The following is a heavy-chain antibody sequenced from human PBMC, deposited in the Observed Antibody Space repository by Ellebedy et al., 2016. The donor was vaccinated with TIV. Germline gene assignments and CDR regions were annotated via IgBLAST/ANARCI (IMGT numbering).Heavy chain of an antibody. CDR2: INSNSGVT. Sequence: ASVKVSCKASGYTFTSYYMNWVRQAPGQGLEWMGWINSNSGVTFYVQKFQGRVTMTRDTSKSTAFMELTSLTPDDTAVYYCARQPQNGSYGLFPWGQGTLVTVSS. V-gene: IGHV1-2*02. J-gene: IGHJ5*02. D-gene: IGHD4-17*01. CDR3: ARQPQNGSYGLFP. CDR1: GYTFTSYY.